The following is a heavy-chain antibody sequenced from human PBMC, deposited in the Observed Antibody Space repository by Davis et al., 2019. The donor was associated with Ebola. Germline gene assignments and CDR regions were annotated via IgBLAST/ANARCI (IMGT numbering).Heavy chain of an antibody. D-gene: IGHD2-21*02. CDR2: ISGSSSDI. Sequence: GESLKISCAASGFTFSSNTMHWVRQAPGKGLEWVSSISGSSSDIYYADSMKGRFTISRDNAKNSLYLQMNSLRDEDTAVYYCARDLGCGGDCYYDAFDIWGQGTMVTVSS. J-gene: IGHJ3*02. CDR3: ARDLGCGGDCYYDAFDI. CDR1: GFTFSSNT. V-gene: IGHV3-21*01.